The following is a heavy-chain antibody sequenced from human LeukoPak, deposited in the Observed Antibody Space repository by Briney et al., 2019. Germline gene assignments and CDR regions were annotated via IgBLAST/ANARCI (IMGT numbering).Heavy chain of an antibody. V-gene: IGHV4-4*07. CDR1: GGSISSYY. Sequence: SETLSLTCTVSGGSISSYYWSWIRQPAGKGLEWIGRIYTSGSTNYNPSLKSRVTMSVDTSKNQFSLKLSSVTAADTAVYYCAREGGKGGSYSKPREAFDIWGQGTMVTVSS. J-gene: IGHJ3*02. CDR2: IYTSGST. CDR3: AREGGKGGSYSKPREAFDI. D-gene: IGHD1-26*01.